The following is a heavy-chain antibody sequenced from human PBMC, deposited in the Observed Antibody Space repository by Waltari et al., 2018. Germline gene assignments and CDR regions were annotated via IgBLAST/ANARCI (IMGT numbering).Heavy chain of an antibody. J-gene: IGHJ4*02. CDR3: AKVDCGTIGCRRIDY. D-gene: IGHD2-21*01. CDR1: GLTFSPYA. V-gene: IGHV3-23*01. CDR2: ITGSGDAT. Sequence: EVQLLESGGGLVQPGGSLSLSRAASGLTFSPYAMSWVRQAPGKGVEWFSTITGSGDATFYADSVKGRFTISRDNSKNALFLQVNSLRVEDTAVYYCAKVDCGTIGCRRIDYWGQGILVTVSS.